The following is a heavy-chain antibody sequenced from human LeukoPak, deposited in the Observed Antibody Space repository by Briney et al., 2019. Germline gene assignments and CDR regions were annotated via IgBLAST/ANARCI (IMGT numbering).Heavy chain of an antibody. Sequence: GGSLRLSCAASGFTVSSNYMSWVRQAPGKGLEWVSVIYSGGSTYYADSVEGRFTISRDNSKNTLYLQMNSLRAEDTAVYYCARRVNIVVVPAAMYWFDPWGQGTLVTVSS. V-gene: IGHV3-53*01. CDR1: GFTVSSNY. J-gene: IGHJ5*02. D-gene: IGHD2-2*01. CDR3: ARRVNIVVVPAAMYWFDP. CDR2: IYSGGST.